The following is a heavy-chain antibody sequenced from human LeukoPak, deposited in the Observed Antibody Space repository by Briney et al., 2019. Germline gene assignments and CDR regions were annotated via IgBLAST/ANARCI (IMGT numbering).Heavy chain of an antibody. J-gene: IGHJ4*02. V-gene: IGHV4-4*02. D-gene: IGHD5-18*01. Sequence: SETLTLTCAVSGGSISSNNWWIWVRQSPEKGLEWIGEIYHDGSTNYNPSLKSRVTISMDKSKNQLSLKLNFVTAADTAVYYCARDRGGYTYSHDYWGQGTLVTVSS. CDR2: IYHDGST. CDR1: GGSISSNNW. CDR3: ARDRGGYTYSHDY.